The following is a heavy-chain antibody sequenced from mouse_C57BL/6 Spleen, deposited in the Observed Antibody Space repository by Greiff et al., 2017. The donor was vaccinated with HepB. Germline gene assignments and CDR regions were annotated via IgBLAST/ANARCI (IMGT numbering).Heavy chain of an antibody. J-gene: IGHJ4*01. Sequence: VQLQQSGPELVKPGASVKISCKASGYAFSSSWMNWVKQRPGKGLEWIGRIYPGDGDTNYNGKFKGKATLTADKSSSTAYLQLSSLTSEDSAVYFSARDYGKFIYAMDYWGQGTSVTVSS. CDR3: ARDYGKFIYAMDY. D-gene: IGHD2-1*01. CDR2: IYPGDGDT. CDR1: GYAFSSSW. V-gene: IGHV1-82*01.